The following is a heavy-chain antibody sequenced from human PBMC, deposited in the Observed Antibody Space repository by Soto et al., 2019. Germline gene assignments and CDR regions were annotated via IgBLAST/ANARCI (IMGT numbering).Heavy chain of an antibody. CDR2: MNPNGGNT. J-gene: IGHJ4*02. CDR3: ARAREYSSSSFDY. D-gene: IGHD6-6*01. Sequence: GASVKVSCKASGYTFTSYDINWVRQATGQGLEWMGWMNPNGGNTGYAQKFQGRVTMTRNTSISTAYMELSSLRSEDTAVYYCARAREYSSSSFDYWGQGTLVTVSS. V-gene: IGHV1-8*01. CDR1: GYTFTSYD.